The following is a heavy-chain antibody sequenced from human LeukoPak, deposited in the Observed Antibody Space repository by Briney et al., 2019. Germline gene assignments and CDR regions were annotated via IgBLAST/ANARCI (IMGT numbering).Heavy chain of an antibody. CDR2: IYSGGST. V-gene: IGHV3-66*01. CDR1: GFTFSSYW. Sequence: PGGSLRLSCAASGFTFSSYWMHWVRQVPGKGLEWVSVIYSGGSTYYADSVKGRFTISRDNSKNTLYLQMNSLRAEDTAVYYCARGDTAMAHDWGQGTLVTVSS. J-gene: IGHJ4*02. D-gene: IGHD5-18*01. CDR3: ARGDTAMAHD.